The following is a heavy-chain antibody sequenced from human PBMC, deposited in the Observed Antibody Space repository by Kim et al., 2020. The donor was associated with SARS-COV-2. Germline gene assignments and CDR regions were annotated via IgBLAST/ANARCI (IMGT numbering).Heavy chain of an antibody. Sequence: GGSLRLSCAASGFTFSSYSMNWVRQAPGKGLEWVSSISSSSSYIYYADSVKGRFTISRDNAKNSLYLQMNSLRAEETAVYYCARDGRYDILTLYYSGYYGMDVWGQGTTVTVSS. D-gene: IGHD3-9*01. CDR1: GFTFSSYS. CDR3: ARDGRYDILTLYYSGYYGMDV. V-gene: IGHV3-21*01. CDR2: ISSSSSYI. J-gene: IGHJ6*02.